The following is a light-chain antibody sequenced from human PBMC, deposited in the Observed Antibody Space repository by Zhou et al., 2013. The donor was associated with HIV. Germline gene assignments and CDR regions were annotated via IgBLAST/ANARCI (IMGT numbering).Light chain of an antibody. J-gene: IGKJ1*01. Sequence: DIQMTQSPSTLSASVGDRVTITCRASQTIGTWLAWYQQKPGNAPKVLIFKASVLESGVPSRFSGSGSGTEFTLTISSLQPDDLATYYCQQYNSYSTWTFGQGTKVEIK. V-gene: IGKV1-5*03. CDR2: KAS. CDR3: QQYNSYSTWT. CDR1: QTIGTW.